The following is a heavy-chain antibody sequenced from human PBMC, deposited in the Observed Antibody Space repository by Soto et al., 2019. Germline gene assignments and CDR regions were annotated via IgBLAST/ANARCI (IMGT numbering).Heavy chain of an antibody. CDR3: AKDLEKNYYDSSGFYFDY. Sequence: PGGSLRLSCAASGFRFSDYSMNWVRQAPGRGLEWVSYISGSSSTIHYADSVEGRFAISRDNSKNTLYLQMNSLRAEDTAVYYCAKDLEKNYYDSSGFYFDYWGQGTLVTVSS. CDR2: ISGSSSTI. D-gene: IGHD3-22*01. CDR1: GFRFSDYS. V-gene: IGHV3-48*01. J-gene: IGHJ4*02.